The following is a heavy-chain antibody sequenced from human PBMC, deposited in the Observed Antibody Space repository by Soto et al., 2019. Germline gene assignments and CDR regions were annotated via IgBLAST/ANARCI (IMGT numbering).Heavy chain of an antibody. V-gene: IGHV3-74*01. CDR2: VNSDGSNK. D-gene: IGHD3-9*01. CDR3: AKDWSYGLDV. Sequence: GWSLRLSYAASGFIFSNTWMHCLRQAPGKVLVWVSHVNSDGSNKNYADFVKGRFTVSRDNARNTLYLQMNSLRADDTAVYYCAKDWSYGLDVWGQGTTVTVSS. CDR1: GFIFSNTW. J-gene: IGHJ6*02.